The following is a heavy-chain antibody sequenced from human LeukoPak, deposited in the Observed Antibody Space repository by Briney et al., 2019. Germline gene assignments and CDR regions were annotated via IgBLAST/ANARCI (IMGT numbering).Heavy chain of an antibody. D-gene: IGHD6-19*01. Sequence: WASVKVSCKASGYTFTGHYMHWVRQAPGQGPEWMAWINPNSGDTNYAQKFQGRVTLTRDASIGTAYMEMNRLTYDDTAIYYCARDVYTSGWRYFDLWGHGTLVTVSS. V-gene: IGHV1-2*02. CDR2: INPNSGDT. CDR1: GYTFTGHY. J-gene: IGHJ2*01. CDR3: ARDVYTSGWRYFDL.